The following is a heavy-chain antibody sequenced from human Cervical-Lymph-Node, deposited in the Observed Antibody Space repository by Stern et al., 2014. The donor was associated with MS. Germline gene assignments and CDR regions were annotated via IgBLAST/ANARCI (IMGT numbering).Heavy chain of an antibody. CDR2: IYWDDSK. Sequence: QVTLRESGPTLVKPTQTLTLTCTFSGFSLTTRGVGVGWIRQPPGKALEWLAFIYWDDSKRYTPSLKNRLTITKDTSKNQVVLTMNTMDPMDTATFYCATHAPGVVPAALDFWGQGILVTVS. J-gene: IGHJ4*02. D-gene: IGHD2-2*01. CDR1: GFSLTTRGVG. V-gene: IGHV2-5*02. CDR3: ATHAPGVVPAALDF.